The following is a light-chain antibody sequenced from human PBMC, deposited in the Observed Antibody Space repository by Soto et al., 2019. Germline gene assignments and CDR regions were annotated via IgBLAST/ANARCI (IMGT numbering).Light chain of an antibody. J-gene: IGKJ2*01. CDR3: MQAVQTPRT. CDR2: SGS. Sequence: DLVMPQSPLSLPVTPGEPASISCRSSQSLLHSNGYNYLDWYLQKPGQSPQLLIYSGSNRASGVPDRFSGSGSGTDFTLKISRVEAEDVGTYYGMQAVQTPRTFGPGTKLEIK. CDR1: QSLLHSNGYNY. V-gene: IGKV2-28*01.